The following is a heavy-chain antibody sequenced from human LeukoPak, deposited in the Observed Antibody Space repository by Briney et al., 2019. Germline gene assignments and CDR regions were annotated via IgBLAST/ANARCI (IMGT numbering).Heavy chain of an antibody. Sequence: TSETLSLTCTVSGGSISSSSYYWGWIRQPPGKGLEWIGEINHSGSTNYNPSLKSRVTISVDTSKNQFSLKLSSVTAADTAVYYCARRAISPRLDYWGQGTLVTVSS. CDR2: INHSGST. V-gene: IGHV4-39*07. J-gene: IGHJ4*02. CDR1: GGSISSSSYY. CDR3: ARRAISPRLDY.